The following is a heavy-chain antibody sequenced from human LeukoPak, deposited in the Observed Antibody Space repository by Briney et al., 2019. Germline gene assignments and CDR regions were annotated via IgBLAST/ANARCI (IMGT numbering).Heavy chain of an antibody. CDR2: MYSSGST. CDR3: ARGIALTGSTKGDWFDP. D-gene: IGHD1-20*01. J-gene: IGHJ5*02. V-gene: IGHV4-61*02. CDR1: SGSISSGSYY. Sequence: PSQTLSLTCTVSSGSISSGSYYWSWIRQPAGKGLEWIGRMYSSGSTNYNPSLQSRVTISRDTSKNQFSLDLSSVTAADTAIYYCARGIALTGSTKGDWFDPWGQGTLVTVSS.